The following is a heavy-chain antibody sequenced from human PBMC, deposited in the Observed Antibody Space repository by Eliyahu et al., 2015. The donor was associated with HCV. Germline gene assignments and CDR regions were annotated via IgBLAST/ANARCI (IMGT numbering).Heavy chain of an antibody. V-gene: IGHV5-51*01. CDR2: IXPRDSET. Sequence: EVQLVQSGAEVKKPGESLKISCKVSGYSFNTYWIGWVRQMPGKGLEWMGIIXPRDSETRYGPSFQGHVTLSVDRSINTAYLQWSSLKASDTAIYYCARGEMDEPFDFWGQGTLVTVSS. CDR1: GYSFNTYW. D-gene: IGHD5-24*01. CDR3: ARGEMDEPFDF. J-gene: IGHJ4*02.